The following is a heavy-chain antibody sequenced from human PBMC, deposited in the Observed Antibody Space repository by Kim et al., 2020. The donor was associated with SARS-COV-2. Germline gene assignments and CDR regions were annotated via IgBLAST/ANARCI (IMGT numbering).Heavy chain of an antibody. CDR3: ARDWNSGSYYSDY. D-gene: IGHD1-26*01. Sequence: YAQKLQGRVTMTTDTSTSTAYMELRSLRSDDTAVYYCARDWNSGSYYSDYWGQGTLVTVSS. J-gene: IGHJ4*02. V-gene: IGHV1-18*01.